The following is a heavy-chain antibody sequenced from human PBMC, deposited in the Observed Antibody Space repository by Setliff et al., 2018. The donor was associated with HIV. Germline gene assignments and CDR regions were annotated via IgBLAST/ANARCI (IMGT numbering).Heavy chain of an antibody. Sequence: SETLSLTCTVSGGSISTYYWSWIRQSPGKGLEWIGYIYYSGSTKYNPSLKSRLTISVGTSKNQFSLKLRSVTAADTAFYYCARQPVPGGVVVPDDDWVDPWGQGTLVTVSS. D-gene: IGHD2-2*01. CDR2: IYYSGST. CDR3: ARQPVPGGVVVPDDDWVDP. V-gene: IGHV4-59*01. CDR1: GGSISTYY. J-gene: IGHJ5*02.